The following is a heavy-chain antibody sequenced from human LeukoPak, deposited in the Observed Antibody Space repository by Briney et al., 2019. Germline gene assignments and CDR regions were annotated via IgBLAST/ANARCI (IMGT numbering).Heavy chain of an antibody. CDR3: ATHLSSSSQFDY. Sequence: GGSLRLSCAASGFTFSSYAMSGVRQAPGKGLEWVSAISGSGGSTYYADSVKGRFTISRDNSKNTLYLQMNSLRAEDTAVYYCATHLSSSSQFDYWGQGTLVTVSS. V-gene: IGHV3-23*01. CDR1: GFTFSSYA. D-gene: IGHD6-6*01. CDR2: ISGSGGST. J-gene: IGHJ4*02.